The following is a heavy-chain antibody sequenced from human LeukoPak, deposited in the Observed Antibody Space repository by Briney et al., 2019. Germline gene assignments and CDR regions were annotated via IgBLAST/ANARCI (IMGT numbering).Heavy chain of an antibody. CDR1: GFTFSTYA. Sequence: GGSLRLSCAASGFTFSTYAMSWVRQAPGKGLEWVSGISGSGGSTYYADSVKGRFTISRDNFKNTLYLEMNGLRAEDTAVYFCGKDYRGYILTGKNNWFDSWGQGTLVTVSS. CDR3: GKDYRGYILTGKNNWFDS. V-gene: IGHV3-23*01. D-gene: IGHD3-9*01. CDR2: ISGSGGST. J-gene: IGHJ5*01.